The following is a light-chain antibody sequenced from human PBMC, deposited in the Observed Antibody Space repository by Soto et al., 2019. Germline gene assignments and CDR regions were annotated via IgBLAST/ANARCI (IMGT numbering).Light chain of an antibody. CDR2: QDS. CDR3: QVWDSSTVV. V-gene: IGLV3-1*01. CDR1: KLGYKY. Sequence: SYELTQPPSVSVSPGQTASITCSGDKLGYKYACWYQQKPGQSPVLVIYQDSKRPSGIPERFSGSNSGNTATLTISGTQAMDEADYSCQVWDSSTVVFGGGTKVTVL. J-gene: IGLJ2*01.